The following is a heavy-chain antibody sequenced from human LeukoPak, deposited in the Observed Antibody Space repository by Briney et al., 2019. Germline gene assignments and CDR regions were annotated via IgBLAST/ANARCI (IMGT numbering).Heavy chain of an antibody. D-gene: IGHD2-15*01. Sequence: PSETLSLTCAVSGVSISSRNWWSWVRPPPGKGLEWIGEIHHSGSTNYNPSLKSRVTISVDNAKNQFSLKLGYVTAADTAVYYCVLGTDTPAAFDIWGQGTMVTVSS. J-gene: IGHJ3*02. V-gene: IGHV4-4*02. CDR3: VLGTDTPAAFDI. CDR2: IHHSGST. CDR1: GVSISSRNW.